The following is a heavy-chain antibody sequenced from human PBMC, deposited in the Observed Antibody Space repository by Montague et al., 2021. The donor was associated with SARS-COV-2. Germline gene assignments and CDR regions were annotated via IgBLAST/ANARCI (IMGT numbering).Heavy chain of an antibody. J-gene: IGHJ4*02. D-gene: IGHD6-19*01. Sequence: SETLSLTCAVHGGSFSTYSWNWIRQPPGKGLEWIGEIHHGGSTNYNPSLKSRVTISADTSKNQFSLKLSSVTAADTAVYYCARRVGQWLPRHQYYFDYWGQGTLVTVSS. CDR1: GGSFSTYS. V-gene: IGHV4-34*01. CDR2: IHHGGST. CDR3: ARRVGQWLPRHQYYFDY.